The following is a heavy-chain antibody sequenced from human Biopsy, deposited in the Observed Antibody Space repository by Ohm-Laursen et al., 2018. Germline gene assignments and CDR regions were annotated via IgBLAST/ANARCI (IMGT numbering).Heavy chain of an antibody. D-gene: IGHD5-12*01. J-gene: IGHJ4*02. CDR2: IFYSANT. V-gene: IGHV4-31*02. Sequence: SQTLSLTCTVSGGSISNGGYYWNWVRQHPGKGLEWIGNIFYSANTYYNPSLKSRVTISVDTSKNQFSLKLSSVTAADTAVYYCARLGSGDYFPTFFDFWGQGALVTVSS. CDR1: GGSISNGGYY. CDR3: ARLGSGDYFPTFFDF.